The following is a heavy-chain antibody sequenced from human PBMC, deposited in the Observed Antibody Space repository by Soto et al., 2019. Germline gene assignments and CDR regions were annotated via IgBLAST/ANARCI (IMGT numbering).Heavy chain of an antibody. CDR2: ILSNDEK. V-gene: IGHV2-26*01. CDR1: GISLTNDNMG. Sequence: SGPTLVNPTETLTLTCTVSGISLTNDNMGVNWIRQPPGKALEWLAHILSNDEKSCSTSLRSRLIISKDTSKSQVVFSMTNMDPEDTATYYCARMGLDYDFWSGSGYYYGLDVWGQGTTVTVSS. CDR3: ARMGLDYDFWSGSGYYYGLDV. J-gene: IGHJ6*02. D-gene: IGHD3-3*01.